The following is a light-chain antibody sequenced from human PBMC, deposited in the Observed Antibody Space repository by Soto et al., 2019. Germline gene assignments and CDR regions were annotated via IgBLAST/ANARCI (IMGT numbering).Light chain of an antibody. V-gene: IGLV2-11*01. CDR1: SSDIGGYNY. CDR2: DVS. CDR3: CSYAGAYTYV. J-gene: IGLJ1*01. Sequence: QSVLTQPRSVSGSPGQSVTISCTGTSSDIGGYNYVSWYQQHPGTAPKVMIYDVSKRPSGVPARFSGSRSGNTASLTISGLQAEDEADYYCCSYAGAYTYVFGTGTQLTVL.